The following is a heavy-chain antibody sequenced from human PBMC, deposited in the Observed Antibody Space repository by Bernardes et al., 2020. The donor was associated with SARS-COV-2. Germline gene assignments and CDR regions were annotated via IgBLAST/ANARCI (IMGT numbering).Heavy chain of an antibody. CDR2: VTAYNLNT. V-gene: IGHV1-18*04. CDR1: GSDFNNYGFTSYG. J-gene: IGHJ6*02. CDR3: AVNTGNFYYGVDV. D-gene: IGHD3-10*01. Sequence: ASVKVSCMTSGSDFNNYGFTSYGFSWVRQAPGQGLEWMGWVTAYNLNTDYAPNFRGRVTMTADTSTSTVYMELRSLRSDDTAIYYCAVNTGNFYYGVDVWGQGTTVTVSS.